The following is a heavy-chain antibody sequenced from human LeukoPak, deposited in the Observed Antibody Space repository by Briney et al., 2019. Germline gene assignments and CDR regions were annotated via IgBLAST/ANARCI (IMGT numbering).Heavy chain of an antibody. CDR1: GCTFTSYY. V-gene: IGHV1-46*01. Sequence: ASVKVSCKASGCTFTSYYMHWVRQAPGQGLEWMGIINPSGGSTSYAQKFQGRVTMTRDTSTSTVYMELSSLRSEDTAVYYCAILSGRIAAAGTDWFDPWGQGTLVTVSS. CDR3: AILSGRIAAAGTDWFDP. J-gene: IGHJ5*02. D-gene: IGHD6-13*01. CDR2: INPSGGST.